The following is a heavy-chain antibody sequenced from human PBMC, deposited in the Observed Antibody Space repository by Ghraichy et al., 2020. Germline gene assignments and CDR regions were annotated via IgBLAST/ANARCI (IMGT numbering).Heavy chain of an antibody. CDR3: TRGGSNWASQSFDL. Sequence: LSLTCAASGFTFTSYDFHWVRQATGKGLEWVSAIGTGGDTYYPDSVKGRFTMSREDAKNSVYLQMNSLIAEDTAVYYCTRGGSNWASQSFDLWGRGTLVTVSS. CDR2: IGTGGDT. V-gene: IGHV3-13*01. D-gene: IGHD6-13*01. CDR1: GFTFTSYD. J-gene: IGHJ2*01.